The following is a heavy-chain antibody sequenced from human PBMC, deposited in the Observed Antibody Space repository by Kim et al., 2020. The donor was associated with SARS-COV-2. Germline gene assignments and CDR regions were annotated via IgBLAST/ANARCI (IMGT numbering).Heavy chain of an antibody. CDR2: INPSGGST. CDR3: ARVPGRDGYNTALAFDI. D-gene: IGHD5-12*01. Sequence: ASVKVSCKASGYTFTSYYMHWVRQAPGQGLEWMGIINPSGGSTSYAQKFQGRVTMTRDTSTSTVYMELSSLRSEDTAVYYCARVPGRDGYNTALAFDIWGQGTMVTVSS. CDR1: GYTFTSYY. V-gene: IGHV1-46*01. J-gene: IGHJ3*02.